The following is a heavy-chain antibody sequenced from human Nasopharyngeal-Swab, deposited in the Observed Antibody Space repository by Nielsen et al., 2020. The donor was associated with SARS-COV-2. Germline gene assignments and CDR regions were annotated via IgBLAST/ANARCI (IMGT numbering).Heavy chain of an antibody. J-gene: IGHJ3*01. CDR2: TNWNGVNT. Sequence: SLKISCEVSGFPFDDYAMHWVRQVPGQGLEWVAGTNWNGVNTDYAESVEGRFTIFRDNAKGSLYLQMNSLRPDDTAFFYCAKTSASTSSRSSNVPFDLWSQGTMVTVSS. V-gene: IGHV3-9*01. CDR1: GFPFDDYA. CDR3: AKTSASTSSRSSNVPFDL. D-gene: IGHD2-2*01.